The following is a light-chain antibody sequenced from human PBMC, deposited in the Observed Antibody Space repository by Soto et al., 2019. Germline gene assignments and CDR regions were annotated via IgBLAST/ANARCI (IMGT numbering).Light chain of an antibody. Sequence: QSALTQPASVSGSPGQSITISCTGTSSDVGSYNLVSWYQHHPGKAPKLMIYEVSKRPSGVSNRFSGSKSGNTASLAISGLQAEDEADYYCCSYAGSSTYVFGTVTKLTVL. J-gene: IGLJ1*01. CDR1: SSDVGSYNL. CDR3: CSYAGSSTYV. CDR2: EVS. V-gene: IGLV2-23*02.